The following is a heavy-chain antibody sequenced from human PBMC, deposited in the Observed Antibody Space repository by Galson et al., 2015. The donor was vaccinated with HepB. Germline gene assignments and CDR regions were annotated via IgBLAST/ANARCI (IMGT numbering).Heavy chain of an antibody. CDR1: GGTFSSYA. J-gene: IGHJ4*02. CDR2: IIPIFGTA. CDR3: ARDRRPYYYDSSGYYYSAGVGY. Sequence: SVKVSCKASGGTFSSYAISWVRQAPGQGLEWMGGIIPIFGTANYARKFQGRVTITADESTGTAYMELSSLRSEDTAVYYCARDRRPYYYDSSGYYYSAGVGYWGQGTLVTVSS. D-gene: IGHD3-22*01. V-gene: IGHV1-69*13.